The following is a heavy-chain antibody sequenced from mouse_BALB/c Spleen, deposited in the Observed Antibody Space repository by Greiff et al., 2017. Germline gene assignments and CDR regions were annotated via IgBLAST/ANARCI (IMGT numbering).Heavy chain of an antibody. J-gene: IGHJ3*01. Sequence: EVMLVESGGDLVKPGGSLKLSCAASGFTFSSYTMSWVRQTPEKRLEWVATISSGGSYTYYPDSVKGRFTISRDNAKNTLYLQMSSLKSEDTAMYYCTRDDGNYPFAYWGQGTLVTVSA. V-gene: IGHV5-6-4*01. CDR2: ISSGGSYT. CDR1: GFTFSSYT. CDR3: TRDDGNYPFAY. D-gene: IGHD2-1*01.